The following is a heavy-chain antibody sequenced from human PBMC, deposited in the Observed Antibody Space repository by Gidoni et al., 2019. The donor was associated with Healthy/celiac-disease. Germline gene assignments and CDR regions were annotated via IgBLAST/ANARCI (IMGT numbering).Heavy chain of an antibody. J-gene: IGHJ4*02. D-gene: IGHD6-13*01. Sequence: EVQLVESGGGLVKPGGSLRLSCAAAGSTFSSYNMNWVRQTPGKGLEWVSSISGSTNYIYYADSVKGRFTISRDNAKNSLYLQMNSLRAEDTAVYYCATDVLYSNWYPAHFDYWGQGTLVTVSS. CDR3: ATDVLYSNWYPAHFDY. CDR1: GSTFSSYN. V-gene: IGHV3-21*01. CDR2: ISGSTNYI.